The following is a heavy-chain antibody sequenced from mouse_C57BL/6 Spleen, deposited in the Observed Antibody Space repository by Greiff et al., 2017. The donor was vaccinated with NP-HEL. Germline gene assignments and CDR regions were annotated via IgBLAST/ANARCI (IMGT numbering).Heavy chain of an antibody. CDR1: GFTFSDYG. Sequence: EVKVVESGGGLVKPGGSLKLSCAASGFTFSDYGMHWVRQAPEKGLEWVAYISSGSSTIYYADTVKGRFTISRDNAKNTLFLQMTSLRSEDTAMYYCARRFITTVVAHYYAMDYWGQGTSVTVSS. D-gene: IGHD1-1*01. J-gene: IGHJ4*01. CDR3: ARRFITTVVAHYYAMDY. V-gene: IGHV5-17*01. CDR2: ISSGSSTI.